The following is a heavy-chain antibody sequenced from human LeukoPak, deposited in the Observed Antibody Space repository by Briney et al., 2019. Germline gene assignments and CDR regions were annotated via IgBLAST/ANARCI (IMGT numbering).Heavy chain of an antibody. J-gene: IGHJ3*02. D-gene: IGHD3-22*01. CDR2: IYTSGST. CDR1: GGSISSGSYY. CDR3: ARRVGDYYGSSGYAFDI. V-gene: IGHV4-61*02. Sequence: RTSETLSLTCTVSGGSISSGSYYWSWIRQPAGKGLEWIGRIYTSGSTNYNPSLKSRVTISVDTSKNQFSLKLSSVTAADTAVYYCARRVGDYYGSSGYAFDIWGQGTMVTVSS.